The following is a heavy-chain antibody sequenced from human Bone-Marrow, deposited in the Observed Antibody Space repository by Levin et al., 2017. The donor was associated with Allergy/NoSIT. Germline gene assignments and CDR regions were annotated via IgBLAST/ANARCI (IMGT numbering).Heavy chain of an antibody. CDR1: GYSFTGYY. CDR3: TRENRRLAATVYSYYGLDV. J-gene: IGHJ6*02. D-gene: IGHD5-12*01. V-gene: IGHV1-2*06. Sequence: ASVKVSCKASGYSFTGYYINWVRQARGLGLEWMGRINPNTGVANYAQNFKGRVTVTSDTSITTVSMELSSLRSDDTAVYYCTRENRRLAATVYSYYGLDVWGQGTTVTVSS. CDR2: INPNTGVA.